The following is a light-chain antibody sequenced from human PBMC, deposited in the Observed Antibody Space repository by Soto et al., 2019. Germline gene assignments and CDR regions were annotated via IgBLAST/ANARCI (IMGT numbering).Light chain of an antibody. V-gene: IGLV1-51*01. CDR3: GTWDSSLSAGV. Sequence: QSVLTQPPSVSAAPGQKVTISCSGSSSNIESNYVSWYQQLPGTAPKLLIYDNNKRPSGIPDRFSGSKSGTSATLGITGLQTGDEADYYCGTWDSSLSAGVFGGGTKLTVL. J-gene: IGLJ3*02. CDR2: DNN. CDR1: SSNIESNY.